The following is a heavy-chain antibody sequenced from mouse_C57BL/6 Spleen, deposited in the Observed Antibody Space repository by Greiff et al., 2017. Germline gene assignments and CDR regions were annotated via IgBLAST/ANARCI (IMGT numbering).Heavy chain of an antibody. CDR1: GYTFTSYW. Sequence: VQLQQPGAELVKPGASVKMSCKASGYTFTSYWITWVKQRPGQGLEWIGDIYPGSGSTNYNEKFKSKATLTVDTSSSTAYMQLSSLTSEDSAVYYCARVTTVVAPYFDYWGQDTTLTVSS. V-gene: IGHV1-55*01. J-gene: IGHJ2*01. CDR3: ARVTTVVAPYFDY. D-gene: IGHD1-1*01. CDR2: IYPGSGST.